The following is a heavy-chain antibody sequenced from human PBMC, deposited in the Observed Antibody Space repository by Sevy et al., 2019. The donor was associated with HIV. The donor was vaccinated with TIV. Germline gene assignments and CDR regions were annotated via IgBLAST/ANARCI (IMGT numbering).Heavy chain of an antibody. Sequence: SETLSLTCTVSGGSISSGGYYWSWIRQHPGKGLEWIGYIYYSGSTYYNPSLKSRVTISVDTSKNQFSLKLSSVTAADTAMYYCARVFFWSSHDAFDIWGQGTMVTVSS. D-gene: IGHD3-3*01. J-gene: IGHJ3*02. CDR2: IYYSGST. V-gene: IGHV4-31*03. CDR1: GGSISSGGYY. CDR3: ARVFFWSSHDAFDI.